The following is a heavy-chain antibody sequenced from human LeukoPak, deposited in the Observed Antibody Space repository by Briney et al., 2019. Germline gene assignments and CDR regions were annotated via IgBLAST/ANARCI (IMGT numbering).Heavy chain of an antibody. D-gene: IGHD6-19*01. J-gene: IGHJ4*02. CDR3: AREPSSGWFDY. CDR1: GFTFTNYA. V-gene: IGHV3-21*01. Sequence: GSLRLSCVASGFTFTNYAMSWVRQAPGKGLEWVSSISSSSSYIYYADSVKGRFTISRDNAKNSLYLQMNSLRAEDTAVYYCAREPSSGWFDYWGQGTLVTVSS. CDR2: ISSSSSYI.